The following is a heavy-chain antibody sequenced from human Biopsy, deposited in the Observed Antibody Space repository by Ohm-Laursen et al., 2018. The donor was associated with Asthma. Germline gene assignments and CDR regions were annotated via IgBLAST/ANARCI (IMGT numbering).Heavy chain of an antibody. D-gene: IGHD3-10*01. CDR1: GYPFTDYY. J-gene: IGHJ6*02. Sequence: GASVKVSCKASGYPFTDYYVHWVRQAPGQGLEWMGRIDPNSGGTNYAQKFQGWVTMTRDTSISTAYMELSRLRSDDTAVYYCAREVLWFGESTNPGGMDVWGQGTTATVSS. V-gene: IGHV1-2*04. CDR3: AREVLWFGESTNPGGMDV. CDR2: IDPNSGGT.